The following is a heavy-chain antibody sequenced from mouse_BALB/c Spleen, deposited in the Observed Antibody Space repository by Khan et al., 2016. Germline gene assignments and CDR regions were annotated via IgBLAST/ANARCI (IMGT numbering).Heavy chain of an antibody. Sequence: VQLQQSGAELVKPGASVKLSCTAPGFNVKDTYMHWVKQRPEQGLEWIGRIDPANGNTKYDPKFQGKATITADTSSNTAYLQLSSLTSEDTAVYYCATVYYDYDDAMDYWGQGTSVTVSS. D-gene: IGHD2-4*01. V-gene: IGHV14-3*02. CDR3: ATVYYDYDDAMDY. CDR1: GFNVKDTY. J-gene: IGHJ4*01. CDR2: IDPANGNT.